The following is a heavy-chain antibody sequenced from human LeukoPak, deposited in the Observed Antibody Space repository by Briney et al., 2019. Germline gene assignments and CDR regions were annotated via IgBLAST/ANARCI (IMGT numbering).Heavy chain of an antibody. CDR2: IYYSGST. V-gene: IGHV4-59*01. Sequence: SETLSLTCTVSGGSISSYYWSWIRQPPGKGLEGIGYIYYSGSTNYNPSLKSRVTISVDTSKNQFSLKLSSVTAADTAVYYCARGGASGSYIFDYWGQGTLVTVSS. J-gene: IGHJ4*02. CDR1: GGSISSYY. CDR3: ARGGASGSYIFDY. D-gene: IGHD1-26*01.